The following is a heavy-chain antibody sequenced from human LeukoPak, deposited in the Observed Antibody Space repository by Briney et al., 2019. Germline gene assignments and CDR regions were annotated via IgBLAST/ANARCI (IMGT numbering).Heavy chain of an antibody. V-gene: IGHV1-8*01. J-gene: IGHJ6*04. CDR1: GYTFTSYD. CDR2: MNPNSGNT. D-gene: IGHD4-17*01. Sequence: ASVKVSCKASGYTFTSYDIDWVRQATGQGLEWMGWMNPNSGNTGYAQKFQGRVTITRNTSISTAYMELSSLRSDDTAVYYCARDWYGDYIGYMDVWGKGTTVTVSS. CDR3: ARDWYGDYIGYMDV.